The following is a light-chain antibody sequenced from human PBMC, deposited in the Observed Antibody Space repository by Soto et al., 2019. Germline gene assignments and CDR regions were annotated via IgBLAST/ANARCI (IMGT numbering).Light chain of an antibody. V-gene: IGKV1-8*01. CDR3: QQYYSYLVT. J-gene: IGKJ3*01. CDR2: AAS. Sequence: AIRMTQSPSSFSASTGDRVTITCRASQGISSYLAWYQQKPGKAPKLLIYAASTLQSGVPSRFSGSGSGTDFTFTISCLQSEDFATYYCQQYYSYLVTFGPGTKVDIK. CDR1: QGISSY.